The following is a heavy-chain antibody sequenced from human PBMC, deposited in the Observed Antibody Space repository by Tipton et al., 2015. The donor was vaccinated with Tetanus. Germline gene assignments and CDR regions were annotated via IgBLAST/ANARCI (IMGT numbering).Heavy chain of an antibody. D-gene: IGHD2-15*01. CDR2: SWYDGTDK. CDR3: AREAGCSGGSCFSGDFDN. J-gene: IGHJ4*02. Sequence: SLRLSCAASGFIFSSYCIHWVRQAPGKGLEWVAVSWYDGTDKYYADSVKGRFTISRDNSKNTLYLQMNSLRAEDTAVYYCAREAGCSGGSCFSGDFDNWGQGTQVTVSS. V-gene: IGHV3-33*01. CDR1: GFIFSSYC.